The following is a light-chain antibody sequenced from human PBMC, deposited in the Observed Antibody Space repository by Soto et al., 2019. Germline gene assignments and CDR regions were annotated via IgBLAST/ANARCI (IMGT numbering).Light chain of an antibody. J-gene: IGKJ4*01. CDR3: QHYGSSPLT. CDR2: GAS. Sequence: EIVMTQSPATLSLSPGERATLSCRASQSVSSNLAWYQQKPGQAPRLLIYGASSRATGIPDRFSGSGSGTDFTLTISSLEPEDLAVYYCQHYGSSPLTFGGGTKVDIK. CDR1: QSVSSN. V-gene: IGKV3-20*01.